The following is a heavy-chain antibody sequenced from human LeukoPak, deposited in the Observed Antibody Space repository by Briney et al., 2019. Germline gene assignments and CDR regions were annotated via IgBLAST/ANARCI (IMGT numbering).Heavy chain of an antibody. Sequence: PGGSLRLSCTVSGFSLSSYALSWVRRAPGKGLEWVSGINWNGGSTGYADSVKGRFTISRDNAKNSLYLQMNSLRAEDTALYYCAREPKVAEASFDYWGQGTLVTVSS. CDR2: INWNGGST. D-gene: IGHD5-12*01. J-gene: IGHJ4*02. V-gene: IGHV3-20*04. CDR3: AREPKVAEASFDY. CDR1: GFSLSSYA.